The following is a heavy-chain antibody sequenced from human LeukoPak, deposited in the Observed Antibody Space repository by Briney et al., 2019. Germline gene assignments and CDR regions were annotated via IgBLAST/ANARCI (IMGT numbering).Heavy chain of an antibody. D-gene: IGHD2-15*01. CDR2: TYYRSKWYN. J-gene: IGHJ5*02. CDR3: ARDEGYCSGGSCYNWFDP. CDR1: GDSVSSNSAA. Sequence: SQTLSLTGAISGDSVSSNSAAWNWIRQSPSRGLEWLGRTYYRSKWYNDYAVSVKSRITINPDTSKNQFSLQLNSVTPEDTAVYYCARDEGYCSGGSCYNWFDPWGQGTLVTVSS. V-gene: IGHV6-1*01.